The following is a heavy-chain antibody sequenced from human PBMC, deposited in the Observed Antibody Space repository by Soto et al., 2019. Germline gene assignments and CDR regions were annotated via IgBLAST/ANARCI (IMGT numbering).Heavy chain of an antibody. V-gene: IGHV3-15*01. CDR2: IKKRADGGTA. D-gene: IGHD3-22*01. J-gene: IGHJ4*02. Sequence: PGGSLRLSCAASGFTFSNAWMNWVRQAPGKGLEWVGRIKKRADGGTADHAAPVKGRLTISRDDSRDMLYLQMNSLKTDATAVYYPTPVTPHTYDSRGHYYWAQGTLLAVSS. CDR3: TPVTPHTYDSRGHYY. CDR1: GFTFSNAW.